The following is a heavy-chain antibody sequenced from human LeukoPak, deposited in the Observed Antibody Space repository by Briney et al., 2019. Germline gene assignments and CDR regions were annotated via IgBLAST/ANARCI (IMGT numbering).Heavy chain of an antibody. CDR3: ARRSLREAYNRFDP. CDR2: MSHSGSA. Sequence: SETLSLTCTVSGGSVTTSSYYWGWIRQPPGKGLEWIGSMSHSGSAFYDPSLKSRVSISVDTSKNQFSLRVTSVTAADTALYYCARRSLREAYNRFDPWGQGTLVTVSS. J-gene: IGHJ5*02. CDR1: GGSVTTSSYY. V-gene: IGHV4-39*01. D-gene: IGHD3-10*01.